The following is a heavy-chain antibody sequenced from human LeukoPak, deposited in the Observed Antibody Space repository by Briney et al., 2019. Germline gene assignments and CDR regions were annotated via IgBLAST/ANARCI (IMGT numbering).Heavy chain of an antibody. CDR1: GFTFSSYA. V-gene: IGHV4-39*01. CDR3: ASQESKPDLNIAGVEPRNSGYYFDY. Sequence: GSLRLSCAASGFTFSSYAMSWVRQPPGKGLEWIGSIYYSGSTYYNPSLKSRVTISVDTSKNQFSLKLSSVTAADTAVYYCASQESKPDLNIAGVEPRNSGYYFDYWGQGTLVTVSS. J-gene: IGHJ4*02. D-gene: IGHD4-23*01. CDR2: IYYSGST.